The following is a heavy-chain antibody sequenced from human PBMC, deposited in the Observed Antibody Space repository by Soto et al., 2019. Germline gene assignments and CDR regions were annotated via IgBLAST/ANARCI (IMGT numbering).Heavy chain of an antibody. J-gene: IGHJ4*02. CDR3: RRGEDRGERFDN. CDR1: GYIFNDYY. V-gene: IGHV1-2*02. Sequence: QVQLVQSGAEVKKPGASVKVSCKASGYIFNDYYMHWVRQAPGQGLEWMGWIKPNSGDTKCAQKFQDRVTMTRDTSISTAYMELSRLRSDDTAVYYCRRGEDRGERFDNWGQGTLVIVSS. D-gene: IGHD2-15*01. CDR2: IKPNSGDT.